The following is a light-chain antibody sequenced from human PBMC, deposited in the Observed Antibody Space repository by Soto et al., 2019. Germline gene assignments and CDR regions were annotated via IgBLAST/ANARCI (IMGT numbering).Light chain of an antibody. CDR3: QQYGSSYT. Sequence: TQSPPSLSASVGDRVTITCRASQSVSSSYLAWYQQKPGQAPRLLIYGASSRATGIPDRFSGSGSGTDFTLTISRLEPEDFAVYYCQQYGSSYTFGQGTKLEIK. CDR2: GAS. J-gene: IGKJ2*01. V-gene: IGKV3-20*01. CDR1: QSVSSSY.